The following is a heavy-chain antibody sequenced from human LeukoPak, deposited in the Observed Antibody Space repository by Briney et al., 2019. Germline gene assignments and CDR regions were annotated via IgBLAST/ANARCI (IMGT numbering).Heavy chain of an antibody. CDR3: ARRGWFGELFPANY. CDR2: ISARDGST. D-gene: IGHD3-10*01. J-gene: IGHJ4*02. V-gene: IGHV3-23*01. Sequence: QTGGSLRLSCAASGFTFGIYAMSWVRQAPGQGLDWVSAISARDGSTYYADSVKGRITISRDNSMNTLYLQMNSLRAEDTAVYYCARRGWFGELFPANYWGQGALVTVSS. CDR1: GFTFGIYA.